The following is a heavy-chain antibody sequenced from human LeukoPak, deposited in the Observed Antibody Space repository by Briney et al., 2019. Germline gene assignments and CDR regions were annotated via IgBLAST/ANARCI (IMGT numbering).Heavy chain of an antibody. Sequence: GGSLRLSCAASGFTFSSNWMHWVRQAPGKGLVWVSRIKGDGSSTSYADSVKGRFTISRDNAKSTLFLQMNSLRAEDTAVYYCVRDGVGAPPFDYWGQGALVTASS. V-gene: IGHV3-74*01. CDR2: IKGDGSST. J-gene: IGHJ4*02. CDR1: GFTFSSNW. D-gene: IGHD1-26*01. CDR3: VRDGVGAPPFDY.